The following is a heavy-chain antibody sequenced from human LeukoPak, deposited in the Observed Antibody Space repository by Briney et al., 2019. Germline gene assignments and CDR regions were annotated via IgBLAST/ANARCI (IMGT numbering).Heavy chain of an antibody. CDR3: ARRAVVPAAMNGFDY. CDR1: GGSFSGYY. Sequence: SETLSLTCAVYGGSFSGYYWSWIRQPPGKGLEWIGEINHSGSTNYNPSLKSRVTISVDTSKNQFSLKLSSVTAADTAVYYCARRAVVPAAMNGFDYWGQGTLVTVSS. CDR2: INHSGST. V-gene: IGHV4-34*01. J-gene: IGHJ4*02. D-gene: IGHD2-2*01.